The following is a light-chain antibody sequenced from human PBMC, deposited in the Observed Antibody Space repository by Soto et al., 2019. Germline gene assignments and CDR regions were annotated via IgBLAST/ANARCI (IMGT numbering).Light chain of an antibody. J-gene: IGLJ2*01. V-gene: IGLV2-18*02. CDR2: EVS. Sequence: QSALTQPPSVSGSPGQSVTISCTGTSSDVGSYNRVSWYQQPPDTAPKIMIYEVSDRPSGVPDRFSGSKSGNTASLTISGLQAEDEADYYCSSFTSSSTWVFGGGTKLTVL. CDR1: SSDVGSYNR. CDR3: SSFTSSSTWV.